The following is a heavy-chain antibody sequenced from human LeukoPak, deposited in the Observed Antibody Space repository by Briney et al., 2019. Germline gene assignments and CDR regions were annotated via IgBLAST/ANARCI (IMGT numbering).Heavy chain of an antibody. V-gene: IGHV3-30*02. J-gene: IGHJ3*02. CDR2: IRYDGRNK. Sequence: PGGSLRLSCAASRFTFSSYGMHWVRQAPGKGLEWVAFIRYDGRNKYYADSVKGRFTISRDNSKNTLYLQMNSLRAEDTAVYYCASSQDYPGNDAFDIWGQGTMVTVSS. CDR1: RFTFSSYG. CDR3: ASSQDYPGNDAFDI. D-gene: IGHD3-16*01.